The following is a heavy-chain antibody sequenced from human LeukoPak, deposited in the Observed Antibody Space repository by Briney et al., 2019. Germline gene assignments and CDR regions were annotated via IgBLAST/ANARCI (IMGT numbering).Heavy chain of an antibody. CDR3: ARDQIAVAGGDY. J-gene: IGHJ4*02. D-gene: IGHD6-19*01. Sequence: SVKVSCKASGGTFSSYAISWVRQAPGQGLEWMGGIIPIFGTANYAQKFQGRVTITTDESTSTAYMELSSLRSEDTAVYYCARDQIAVAGGDYWGQGTLVTVSS. CDR2: IIPIFGTA. V-gene: IGHV1-69*05. CDR1: GGTFSSYA.